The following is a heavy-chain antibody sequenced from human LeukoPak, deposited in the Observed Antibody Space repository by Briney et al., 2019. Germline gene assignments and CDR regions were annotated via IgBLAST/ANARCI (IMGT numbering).Heavy chain of an antibody. J-gene: IGHJ3*02. CDR3: ARAWRGAFDI. CDR1: GFSFDDFA. V-gene: IGHV3-9*01. Sequence: PGRSLRLSCAASGFSFDDFAMHWVRQAPGKGLQWVAGINWNSDFIGYADSVRGRFTISRDNAKNTLYLQMNTLRADDTAVYYCARAWRGAFDIWGQGTMVTVSS. CDR2: INWNSDFI.